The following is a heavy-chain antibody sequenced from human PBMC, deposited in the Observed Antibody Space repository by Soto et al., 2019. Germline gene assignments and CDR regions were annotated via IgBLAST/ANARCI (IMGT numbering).Heavy chain of an antibody. CDR1: GGSFSGYY. V-gene: IGHV4-34*01. CDR3: ARSSGWNFDY. CDR2: INHSGST. Sequence: SETLSLTCAVYGGSFSGYYWSWIRQPPGRGLEWIGEINHSGSTNYNPSLKSRVTISVDTSKNQFSLKLSSVTAADTAVYYCARSSGWNFDYWGQGXLVTVYS. J-gene: IGHJ4*02. D-gene: IGHD6-19*01.